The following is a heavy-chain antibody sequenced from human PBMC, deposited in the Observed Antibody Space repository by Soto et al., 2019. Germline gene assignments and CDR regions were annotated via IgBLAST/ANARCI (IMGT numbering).Heavy chain of an antibody. CDR3: ARLPRRITGTTSYGNWFDP. V-gene: IGHV1-8*01. CDR1: GYTFTSYD. D-gene: IGHD1-7*01. J-gene: IGHJ5*02. Sequence: ASVKVSCKASGYTFTSYDINWVRQATGQGLEWMGWMNPNSGNTGYAQKFQGRVTMTRNTSISTAYMELSSLRSEDTAVYYCARLPRRITGTTSYGNWFDPWGQGTLVTVSS. CDR2: MNPNSGNT.